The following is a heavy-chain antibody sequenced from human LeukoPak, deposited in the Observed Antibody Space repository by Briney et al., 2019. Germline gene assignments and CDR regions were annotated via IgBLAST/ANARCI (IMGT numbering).Heavy chain of an antibody. CDR1: GGSISSSNW. CDR2: IYHSGST. V-gene: IGHV4-4*02. D-gene: IGHD2-15*01. Sequence: PSETLSLTCAVSGGSISSSNWWSWVRQPPGKGLEWIGEIYHSGSTNYNPSLKSRVTISVDKSKNQFSLKLSSVTAADTAVYYCARDTALGYCSGGSCSDFDYWGQGTLVTVSS. J-gene: IGHJ4*02. CDR3: ARDTALGYCSGGSCSDFDY.